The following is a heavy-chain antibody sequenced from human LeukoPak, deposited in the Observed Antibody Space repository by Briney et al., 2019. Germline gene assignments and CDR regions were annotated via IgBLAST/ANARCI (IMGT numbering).Heavy chain of an antibody. CDR3: ARLGGDSSGCYALQAFEI. CDR2: INHSGST. CDR1: GGSFSGYY. D-gene: IGHD3-22*01. Sequence: PSETLSLTCAVYGGSFSGYYWSWIRQPPGKGLEWIADINHSGSTNHNPSLKSRLTISVDTSKNEFSLKLSSVTAADTAVYYCARLGGDSSGCYALQAFEIWGQGTMFTVSS. J-gene: IGHJ3*02. V-gene: IGHV4-34*01.